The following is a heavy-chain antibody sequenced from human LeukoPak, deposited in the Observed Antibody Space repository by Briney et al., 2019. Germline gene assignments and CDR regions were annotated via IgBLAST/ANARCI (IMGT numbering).Heavy chain of an antibody. Sequence: ASVKVSCKASGYIFSSYAMHWVRQAPGQRLEWMGWINAGNGNTKYSQKFQGRVTITRDTSASTAYMELSSLRSEDTAVYYCARAQGRIAAAGRALGYWGQGTLVTVSS. J-gene: IGHJ4*02. V-gene: IGHV1-3*01. CDR1: GYIFSSYA. D-gene: IGHD6-13*01. CDR2: INAGNGNT. CDR3: ARAQGRIAAAGRALGY.